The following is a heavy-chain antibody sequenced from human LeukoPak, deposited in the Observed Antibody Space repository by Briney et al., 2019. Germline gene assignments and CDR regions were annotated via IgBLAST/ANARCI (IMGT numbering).Heavy chain of an antibody. CDR1: GFTFNNAW. J-gene: IGHJ4*02. CDR2: IKSKTDGGTT. CDR3: TTTYYDFWSGYYPHFDY. D-gene: IGHD3-3*01. Sequence: GGSLRLSCAASGFTFNNAWMNWVRQAPGKGLEWVGRIKSKTDGGTTDYAAPVKGRFTISRDDSKNTLYLQMNSLKTEDTAVYYCTTTYYDFWSGYYPHFDYWGQGTLVTVSS. V-gene: IGHV3-15*01.